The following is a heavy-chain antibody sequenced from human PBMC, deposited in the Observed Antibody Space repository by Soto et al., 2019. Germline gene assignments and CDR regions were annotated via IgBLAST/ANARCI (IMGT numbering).Heavy chain of an antibody. V-gene: IGHV4-59*01. D-gene: IGHD1-26*01. CDR3: ASDQSGGYYYYHDP. CDR1: GGSISSYY. J-gene: IGHJ5*02. CDR2: IYYIGST. Sequence: QVQLQESGPGLVKPSETLSLTCTVSGGSISSYYWSWIRQPPGEGLEWIGYIYYIGSTNYNPSLTSRFTISLDTSKNQFSLKLSSVSAASTAVYYCASDQSGGYYYYHDPWGQGTLVTVSS.